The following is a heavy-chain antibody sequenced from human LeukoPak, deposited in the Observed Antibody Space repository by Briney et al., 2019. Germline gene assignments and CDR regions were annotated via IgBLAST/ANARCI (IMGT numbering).Heavy chain of an antibody. J-gene: IGHJ4*02. CDR1: GFTFSSYG. D-gene: IGHD5-18*01. V-gene: IGHV3-33*01. CDR3: ARDHRYSYGPW. CDR2: IWYDGSNK. Sequence: GRSLRLSCAASGFTFSSYGMHWVRQAPGKGLEWVAVIWYDGSNKYYADSVKGRFTISRDNSKNTLYLQMNSLRAEDTAVYYCARDHRYSYGPWWGQGTLVTVSS.